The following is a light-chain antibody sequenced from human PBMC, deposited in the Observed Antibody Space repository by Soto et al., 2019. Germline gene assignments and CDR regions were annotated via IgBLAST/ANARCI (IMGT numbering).Light chain of an antibody. J-gene: IGKJ4*01. CDR2: WAS. CDR3: QQYYSSPLT. CDR1: QRVLYSSNNRNY. Sequence: DIVMTQSPDSLAVSLRGRVTINCKSRQRVLYSSNNRNYLAWYQQKPGQPPKLLIYWASTRESGVPDRFSGSGSGTDFTLTISSLQAEDVAVYYCQQYYSSPLTFGGGTKVDIK. V-gene: IGKV4-1*01.